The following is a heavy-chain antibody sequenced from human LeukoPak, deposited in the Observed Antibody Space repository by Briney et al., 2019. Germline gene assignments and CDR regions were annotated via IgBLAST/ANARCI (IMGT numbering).Heavy chain of an antibody. CDR2: IEQDGSEK. D-gene: IGHD2-15*01. CDR1: GFTFRSSW. CDR3: ARGLLLLDY. Sequence: GGSLRLSCAASGFTFRSSWMSGVRQAPGKGLEWVANIEQDGSEKYYVDSVKGRFTISRDNAENSLYLQMNSLRAEDTAVYYCARGLLLLDYWGQGTLVTVSS. J-gene: IGHJ4*02. V-gene: IGHV3-7*05.